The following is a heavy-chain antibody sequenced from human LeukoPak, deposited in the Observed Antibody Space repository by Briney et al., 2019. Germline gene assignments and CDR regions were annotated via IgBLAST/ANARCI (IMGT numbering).Heavy chain of an antibody. V-gene: IGHV3-30*02. Sequence: GRSLRLSCAASGFTFSSYGMHWVRQAPGKGLEWVAFIRYVGSNKYYADSVKGRFTISRDNSKNTLYLQMNSLRAEDTAVYYCAKDRCSSTSCYGGGFYYYYMDVWGKGTTVTVSS. CDR3: AKDRCSSTSCYGGGFYYYYMDV. D-gene: IGHD2-2*01. CDR1: GFTFSSYG. CDR2: IRYVGSNK. J-gene: IGHJ6*03.